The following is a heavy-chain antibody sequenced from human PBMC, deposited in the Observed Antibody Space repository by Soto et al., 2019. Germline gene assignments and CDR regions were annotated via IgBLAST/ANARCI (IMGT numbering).Heavy chain of an antibody. Sequence: QVQLQESGPGLVKPSETLSLTCTVSGDSISSLYWSWIRQPPGKGLEWIGYIYYSGSINYNPSLKSRVTISGDPSKNQCSLRLSSVTAADTAGYYCAKSLWDTSGWKTDYWGQGTLVTVSS. CDR1: GDSISSLY. V-gene: IGHV4-59*01. D-gene: IGHD6-19*01. CDR2: IYYSGSI. CDR3: AKSLWDTSGWKTDY. J-gene: IGHJ4*02.